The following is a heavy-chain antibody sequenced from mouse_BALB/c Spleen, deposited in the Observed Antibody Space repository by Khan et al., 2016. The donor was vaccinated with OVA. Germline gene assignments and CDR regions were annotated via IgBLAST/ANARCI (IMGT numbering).Heavy chain of an antibody. Sequence: QVQLKESGPGLVAPSQSLSMTCTVSGFSLTNYDISWIRQPPGKGLEWLGVIWTGGGTNYNSAFMSRLSISKDNSKSQLFLQMNSLQTDDTAIYYCGSALYDYSWFGNWGQGTLVTVSA. CDR3: GSALYDYSWFGN. D-gene: IGHD2-4*01. J-gene: IGHJ3*02. V-gene: IGHV2-9-2*01. CDR1: GFSLTNYD. CDR2: IWTGGGT.